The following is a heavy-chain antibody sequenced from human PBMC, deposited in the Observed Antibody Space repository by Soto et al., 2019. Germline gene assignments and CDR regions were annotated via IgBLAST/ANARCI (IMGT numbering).Heavy chain of an antibody. D-gene: IGHD3-10*01. V-gene: IGHV4-4*02. CDR2: IYHSGST. Sequence: SETLSLTCAVSGGSISSSNWWSWVRQPPGKGLEWIGEIYHSGSTNYNPSLKSRVTISVDKSKNQFSLKLSSVTAADTAVYYCERVVEVRGVIIDYWGQGTLVTVSS. CDR3: ERVVEVRGVIIDY. J-gene: IGHJ4*02. CDR1: GGSISSSNW.